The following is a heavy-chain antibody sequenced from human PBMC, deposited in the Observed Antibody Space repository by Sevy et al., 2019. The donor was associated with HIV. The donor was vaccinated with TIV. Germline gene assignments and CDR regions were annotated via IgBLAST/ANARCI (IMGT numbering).Heavy chain of an antibody. V-gene: IGHV3-30-3*01. D-gene: IGHD1-1*01. Sequence: GGSLRLSCAASGFAFTNYYAMHWVRQAPGKGLEWVSLISYDGSDKYYADSVKGRFTISRDNVKNTLYLQMNSLTTEDTAVYSSALERLSSDVAECFENWGQGTLVTVSS. J-gene: IGHJ1*01. CDR1: GFAFTNYYA. CDR3: ALERLSSDVAECFEN. CDR2: ISYDGSDK.